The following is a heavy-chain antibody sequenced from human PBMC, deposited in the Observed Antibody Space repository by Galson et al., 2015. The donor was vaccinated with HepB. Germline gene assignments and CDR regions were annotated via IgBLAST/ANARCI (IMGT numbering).Heavy chain of an antibody. J-gene: IGHJ4*02. CDR3: ARFHGISITGQFDY. Sequence: ETLSLTCAAYGGSFSGFYWSWVRQTPKKGLEWIGEIDHSGTAHYSPSLRSRVTISIDTSKNQFSLSLISVTAADTAVYFCARFHGISITGQFDYWGQGILATVSS. D-gene: IGHD3-3*01. CDR2: IDHSGTA. V-gene: IGHV4-34*01. CDR1: GGSFSGFY.